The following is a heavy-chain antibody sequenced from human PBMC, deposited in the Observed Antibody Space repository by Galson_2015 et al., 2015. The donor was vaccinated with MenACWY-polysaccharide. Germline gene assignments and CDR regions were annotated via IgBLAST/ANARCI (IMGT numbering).Heavy chain of an antibody. CDR2: IYPGDSDT. V-gene: IGHV5-51*01. J-gene: IGHJ3*02. CDR3: ARQVAGTRARGFFDI. D-gene: IGHD6-19*01. CDR1: GYSFTRYW. Sequence: QSGAVAKKPGESLKISCKGSGYSFTRYWVGWVRQMPGKGLEWMGIIYPGDSDTRYSPSFQGQVTISADKSISPAYLQWSSLKASDTAMYYCARQVAGTRARGFFDIWGQGTMVTVSS.